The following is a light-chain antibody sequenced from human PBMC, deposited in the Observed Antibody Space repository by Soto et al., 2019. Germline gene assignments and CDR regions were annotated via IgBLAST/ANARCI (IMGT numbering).Light chain of an antibody. CDR3: QQYDNLPLT. Sequence: DIQMTHSPSSLSASVVDRVTITCQASQDISNYLNWYQQKPGKAPKLLIYDASNLETGVPSRFSGSGSGTDITFTISSLQPEDIATYYCQQYDNLPLTCGQGKRREIK. CDR1: QDISNY. J-gene: IGKJ5*01. V-gene: IGKV1-33*01. CDR2: DAS.